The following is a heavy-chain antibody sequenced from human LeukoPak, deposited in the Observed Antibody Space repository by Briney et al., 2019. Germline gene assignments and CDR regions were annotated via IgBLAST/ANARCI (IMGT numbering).Heavy chain of an antibody. CDR3: ARARWQLVPYFDS. J-gene: IGHJ4*02. CDR2: INPNSGGT. D-gene: IGHD6-6*01. Sequence: ASVEVSCKASGYTFTDYYMHWVRQAPGQGLERMGWINPNSGGTNFAQKFQGRVAMTRDTSISTAYMELGSLRSDDTAVYYCARARWQLVPYFDSWGQGTLVTVSS. CDR1: GYTFTDYY. V-gene: IGHV1-2*02.